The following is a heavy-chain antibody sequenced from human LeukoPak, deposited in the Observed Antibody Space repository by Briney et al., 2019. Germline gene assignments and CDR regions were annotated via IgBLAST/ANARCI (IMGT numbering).Heavy chain of an antibody. J-gene: IGHJ4*02. CDR1: GGSFSGYY. CDR2: INRSGST. D-gene: IGHD3-10*01. Sequence: SETLSLTCAVYGGSFSGYYWSWIRQPPGKGLEWIGEINRSGSTNYNPSLKSRVTISVDTSKNQFSLKLSSVTAADTAVYYCARGYYGSGSYIDYWGQGTLVTVSS. CDR3: ARGYYGSGSYIDY. V-gene: IGHV4-34*01.